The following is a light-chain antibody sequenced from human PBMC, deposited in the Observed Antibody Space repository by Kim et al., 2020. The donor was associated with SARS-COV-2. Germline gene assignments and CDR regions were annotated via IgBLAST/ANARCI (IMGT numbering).Light chain of an antibody. CDR1: QGISNY. V-gene: IGKV1-27*01. CDR2: DAS. CDR3: QKYDGAPRT. J-gene: IGKJ1*01. Sequence: DIQMTQSPSSLSASVGDRVTITCRASQGISNYIAWYQHKAGKAPKLLIYDASTLQSGVPSRFSGSGSGKDFTLTIISLQPEDIATYYCQKYDGAPRTFGQGTKVDIK.